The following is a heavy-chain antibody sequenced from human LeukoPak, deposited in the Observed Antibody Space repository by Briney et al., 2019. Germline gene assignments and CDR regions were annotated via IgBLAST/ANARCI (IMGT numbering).Heavy chain of an antibody. D-gene: IGHD3-22*01. CDR1: GYTFTSYG. Sequence: ASVKVSCKASGYTFTSYGISWVRQAPGQGLEWMGWISAYNGNTNYAQKLQGRVTMTTDTSTSTAYMELRSLRSDDTAVYYCARASITMIVVELMAYWGQGTLVTVSS. V-gene: IGHV1-18*01. CDR2: ISAYNGNT. J-gene: IGHJ4*02. CDR3: ARASITMIVVELMAY.